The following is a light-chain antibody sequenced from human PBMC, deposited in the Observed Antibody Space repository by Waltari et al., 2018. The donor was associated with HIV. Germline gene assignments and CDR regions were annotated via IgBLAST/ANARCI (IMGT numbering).Light chain of an antibody. CDR3: QQSDKTPPT. CDR1: QTINTN. J-gene: IGKJ4*01. Sequence: IQITHSPPSLSASVGDRINITCRASQTINTNLNWYQQKSGKVPTGLIYDTSTLRSKVPSRLSGSGSGTEVTLTITSLQSDDSATYYCQQSDKTPPTFGGGTTVEIK. V-gene: IGKV1-39*01. CDR2: DTS.